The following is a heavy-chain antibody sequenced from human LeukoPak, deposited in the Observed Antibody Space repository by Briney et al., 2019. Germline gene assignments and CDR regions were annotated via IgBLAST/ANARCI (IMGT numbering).Heavy chain of an antibody. J-gene: IGHJ4*02. D-gene: IGHD6-19*01. CDR3: ARDRVTGGVSGWYPNYFDY. CDR2: IYSGGST. CDR1: VFTVSSNY. Sequence: GGSLRLSCEASVFTVSSNYMSGVRQAPGRGVEWVSVIYSGGSTYYAHPVKGRFTIPRDNSKNPLYLQMNSLRAEDTAVYYCARDRVTGGVSGWYPNYFDYWGQGTLVTVSS. V-gene: IGHV3-66*01.